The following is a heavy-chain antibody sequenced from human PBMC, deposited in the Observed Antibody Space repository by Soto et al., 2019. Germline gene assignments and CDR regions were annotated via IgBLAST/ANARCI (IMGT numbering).Heavy chain of an antibody. Sequence: QVQLVESGGGVVQPGRSLRLSCAASGFTFSSYGMHWVRQAPGKGLEWVAVIWYDGSNKYYADSVKGRFTISRDNSKNTLYLQRNSLRAEDTAVYYCARGYLSCSGGSCYLSGMDVWGQGTTVTVSS. CDR3: ARGYLSCSGGSCYLSGMDV. CDR2: IWYDGSNK. J-gene: IGHJ6*02. CDR1: GFTFSSYG. D-gene: IGHD2-15*01. V-gene: IGHV3-33*01.